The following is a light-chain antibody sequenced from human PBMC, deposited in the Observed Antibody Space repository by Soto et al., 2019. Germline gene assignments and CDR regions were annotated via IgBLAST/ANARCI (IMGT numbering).Light chain of an antibody. V-gene: IGKV4-1*01. J-gene: IGKJ2*01. CDR1: QTVIKASDNKHC. CDR3: QQCSSPPPMFT. CDR2: GAS. Sequence: DIVMTQSPDSLAVSLGERATINCKSSQTVIKASDNKHCLAWLQQKTGQPPKLLIYGASTRESGVPDRFSGSGSETDFTLTISSLQAEDVAVYYCQQCSSPPPMFTFGQGTKLEIK.